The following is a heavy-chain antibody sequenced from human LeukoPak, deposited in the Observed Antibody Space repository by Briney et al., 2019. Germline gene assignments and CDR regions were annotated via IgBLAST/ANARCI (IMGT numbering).Heavy chain of an antibody. V-gene: IGHV3-30*02. CDR1: GFTFCSYG. D-gene: IGHD2-2*01. CDR3: AKDWCSSTSCSGGSNDY. Sequence: GGSLGLSCAASGFTFCSYGMHWVRQDPGEGLGGVAVIRYDGSNRYYADSVKGRFTISRDNSKNTLYLQMNSLRAEDTAVYYCAKDWCSSTSCSGGSNDYWGQGTLVTVSS. CDR2: IRYDGSNR. J-gene: IGHJ4*02.